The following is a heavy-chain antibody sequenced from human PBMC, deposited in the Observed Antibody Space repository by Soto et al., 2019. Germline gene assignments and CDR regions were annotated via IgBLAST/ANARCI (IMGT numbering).Heavy chain of an antibody. CDR3: ARPLWRDDYTGGYFDL. Sequence: QVQLVESGGGVVQPGRSLRLSCAASGFTFSSYAMHWVRQAPGKGLEWVAVISYDGSNKYYADSVKGRFTISRDNSKNTLYLQMNSRRAEDTAVYYCARPLWRDDYTGGYFDLWGRGTLVTVSS. J-gene: IGHJ2*01. V-gene: IGHV3-30-3*01. CDR2: ISYDGSNK. CDR1: GFTFSSYA. D-gene: IGHD4-4*01.